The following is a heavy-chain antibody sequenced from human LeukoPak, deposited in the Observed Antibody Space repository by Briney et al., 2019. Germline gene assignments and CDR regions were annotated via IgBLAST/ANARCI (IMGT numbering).Heavy chain of an antibody. Sequence: GGSLRLSCAASGFTFSSYTMNWVRQAPGKGLEWVSSISRSSSYIYYAHSVRGRFTISRDNAKNSLYLQMNSLRVEDTAVYYCARDGDYTTDWWFDPWGQGTLVTVSS. CDR1: GFTFSSYT. V-gene: IGHV3-21*01. D-gene: IGHD4-11*01. J-gene: IGHJ5*02. CDR2: ISRSSSYI. CDR3: ARDGDYTTDWWFDP.